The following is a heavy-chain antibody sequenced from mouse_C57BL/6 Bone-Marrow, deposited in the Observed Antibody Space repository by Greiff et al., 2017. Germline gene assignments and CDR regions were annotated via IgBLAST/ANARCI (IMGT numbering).Heavy chain of an antibody. CDR3: ARARLRYWYVDV. CDR1: GFTFSSYA. J-gene: IGHJ1*03. Sequence: EVKLMESGGGLVKPGGSLKLSCAASGFTFSSYAMSWVRQTPEKRLEWVATISDGGSYTYYPDNVKGRFTISRDNAKNNLYLQMSHLKSEDTAMYYCARARLRYWYVDVWGTGTTVTVSS. D-gene: IGHD2-4*01. CDR2: ISDGGSYT. V-gene: IGHV5-4*03.